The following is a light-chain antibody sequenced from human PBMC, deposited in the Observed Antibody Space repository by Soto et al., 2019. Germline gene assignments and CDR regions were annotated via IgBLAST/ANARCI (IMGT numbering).Light chain of an antibody. V-gene: IGKV1-6*01. CDR2: AAS. CDR3: LQDYNYPPT. CDR1: QGIRND. Sequence: AIQVTHSLDSLSASVRERVTLTCRASQGIRNDLGWYQQKPGKAPKLLIYAASSLQSGVPSRFSGSGSGTDFTLTISILQPEDFATYCCLQDYNYPPTFGQGTRLEI. J-gene: IGKJ5*01.